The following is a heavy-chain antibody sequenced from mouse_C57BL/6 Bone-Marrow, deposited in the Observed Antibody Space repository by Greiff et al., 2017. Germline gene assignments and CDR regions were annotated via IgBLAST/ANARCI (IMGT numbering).Heavy chain of an antibody. CDR1: GYTFTSYW. V-gene: IGHV1-55*01. Sequence: QVQLQQPGAELVKPGASVKMSCMASGYTFTSYWITWVKQRPGQGLEWIGDIYPGSGSTNYNEKFKSKATLTVDTSSSTAYMQLSSLTSEDSAVYYCARSGYRHAMDYWGQGTSVTVSS. CDR3: ARSGYRHAMDY. J-gene: IGHJ4*01. CDR2: IYPGSGST. D-gene: IGHD1-3*01.